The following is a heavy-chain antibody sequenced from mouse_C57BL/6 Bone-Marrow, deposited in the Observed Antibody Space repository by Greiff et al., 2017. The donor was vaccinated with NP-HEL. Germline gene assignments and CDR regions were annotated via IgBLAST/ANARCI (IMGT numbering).Heavy chain of an antibody. D-gene: IGHD3-1*01. CDR3: AGLAY. V-gene: IGHV5-12*01. CDR1: GFTFSDYY. CDR2: ISNGGGST. Sequence: EVHLVESGGGLVQPGGSLKLSCAASGFTFSDYYMYWVRQTPEKRLEWVAYISNGGGSTYYPDTVKGRFTISRNNAKNTLYLQMGRLKSEDTAMYYCAGLAYWGQGTLVTVSS. J-gene: IGHJ3*01.